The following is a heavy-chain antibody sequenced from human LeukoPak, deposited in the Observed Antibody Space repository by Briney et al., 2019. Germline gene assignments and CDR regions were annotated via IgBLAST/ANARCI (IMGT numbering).Heavy chain of an antibody. D-gene: IGHD5-12*01. Sequence: KASETLSLTWTVAGDSIDSYYCCWIRQPPGKGLEWIGYIYYRGTTSYNPFLKSRVTISVDTSKNQFSLKLNSVTAADTAVYYCARLPRYGGYDHFYYWGQGILVIVSS. J-gene: IGHJ4*02. V-gene: IGHV4-59*12. CDR2: IYYRGTT. CDR3: ARLPRYGGYDHFYY. CDR1: GDSIDSYY.